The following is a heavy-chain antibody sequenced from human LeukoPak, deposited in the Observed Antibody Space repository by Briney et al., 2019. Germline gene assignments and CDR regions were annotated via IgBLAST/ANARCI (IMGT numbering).Heavy chain of an antibody. D-gene: IGHD3-22*01. CDR1: GYTLTELS. CDR2: FDPEDGET. Sequence: ASVKVSCKVSGYTLTELSMHWVRQAPGKGLEWMGGFDPEDGETIYAQKFQGRVTMTEETSTDTAYMELSSLRSEDTAVYYCATDSSGLSLDYWGQGTLVTVSS. J-gene: IGHJ4*02. CDR3: ATDSSGLSLDY. V-gene: IGHV1-24*01.